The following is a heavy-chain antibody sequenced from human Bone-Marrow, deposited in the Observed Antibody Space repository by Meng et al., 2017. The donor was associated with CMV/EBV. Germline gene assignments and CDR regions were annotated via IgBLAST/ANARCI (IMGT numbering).Heavy chain of an antibody. CDR2: IIPILGIA. Sequence: SVKVSCKASGGTFSSYTISWVRQAPGQGLEWMGRIIPILGIANYAQKFQGRVTITSDKSTSTAYMELSSLRSEDTAVYYCARAPTYFRSGGSCYWSLWGQGTRVTVSS. CDR1: GGTFSSYT. CDR3: ARAPTYFRSGGSCYWSL. J-gene: IGHJ4*02. V-gene: IGHV1-69*02. D-gene: IGHD2-15*01.